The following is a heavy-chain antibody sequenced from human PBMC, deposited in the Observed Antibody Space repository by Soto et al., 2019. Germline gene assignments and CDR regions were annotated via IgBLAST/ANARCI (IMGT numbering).Heavy chain of an antibody. Sequence: QVQLQESGPGLVKPSQTLSLTCTVSGGSISSGGYYWSWIRQHPGKGLEWIGYIYYSGSTYYNPSLKSRVTISVATSKNQSSLELSSVTGADSAVYYCARSPEATVTAFDYWGQGTLVTVSS. CDR3: ARSPEATVTAFDY. CDR2: IYYSGST. V-gene: IGHV4-31*03. D-gene: IGHD4-17*01. CDR1: GGSISSGGYY. J-gene: IGHJ4*02.